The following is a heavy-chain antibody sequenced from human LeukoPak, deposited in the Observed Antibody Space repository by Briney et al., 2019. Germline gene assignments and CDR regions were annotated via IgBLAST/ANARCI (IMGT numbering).Heavy chain of an antibody. D-gene: IGHD1-7*01. CDR2: ISYSGST. V-gene: IGHV4-39*01. J-gene: IGHJ4*02. CDR1: GGSISSSSYY. CDR3: ATHAHHWNYVY. Sequence: SSETLSLTCTVSGGSISSSSYYWAWVRQPPGKGPDWIGSISYSGSTYYNPSLKSRLTISVDTSTNQFSLKLTSVTASDTAVYYCATHAHHWNYVYWGQGTPVTVSS.